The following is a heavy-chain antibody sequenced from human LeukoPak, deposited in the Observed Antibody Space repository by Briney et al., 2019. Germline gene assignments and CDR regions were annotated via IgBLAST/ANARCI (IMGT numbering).Heavy chain of an antibody. CDR1: GLTFSSYG. Sequence: GGSLRLSCAASGLTFSSYGMHWVRQAPGKGLEWVAVIWYDGSNKNYVDSVKGRFTISRDNSKNTLYLEMKSLRAEDTAVYYCARLDLAVAGFYGMDVWGQGTTVTVSS. V-gene: IGHV3-33*01. J-gene: IGHJ6*02. D-gene: IGHD6-19*01. CDR3: ARLDLAVAGFYGMDV. CDR2: IWYDGSNK.